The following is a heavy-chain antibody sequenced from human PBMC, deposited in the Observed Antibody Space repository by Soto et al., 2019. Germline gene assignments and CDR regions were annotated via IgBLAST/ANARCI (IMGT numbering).Heavy chain of an antibody. CDR3: ARLRTTDPYFNY. CDR2: SDNRGNT. Sequence: QVQLQESGPGLVRSSETLSLTCTVSGGSIGSWYWSWVRQPPERGLEWIGYSDNRGNTNYNHSLKTRVTISVDTSKKQFSLTLSSVTAADTAVYYCARLRTTDPYFNYWGPGTLVTGPS. CDR1: GGSIGSWY. J-gene: IGHJ4*02. V-gene: IGHV4-4*08. D-gene: IGHD4-4*01.